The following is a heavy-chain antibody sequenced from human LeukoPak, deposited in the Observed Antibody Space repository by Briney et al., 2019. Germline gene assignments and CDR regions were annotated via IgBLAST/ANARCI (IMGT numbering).Heavy chain of an antibody. Sequence: GGSLTLSCAASGFTFRRYGMHWVRQAPGKGLEWVAVISFDGTNKYYADSAKGRFTISRDNSENTLYLQMNSLRVEDTALYYCARDGYDLDTPMVSTSFDSWGQGTMVSVCS. CDR2: ISFDGTNK. CDR3: ARDGYDLDTPMVSTSFDS. V-gene: IGHV3-30*03. CDR1: GFTFRRYG. D-gene: IGHD5-18*01. J-gene: IGHJ4*02.